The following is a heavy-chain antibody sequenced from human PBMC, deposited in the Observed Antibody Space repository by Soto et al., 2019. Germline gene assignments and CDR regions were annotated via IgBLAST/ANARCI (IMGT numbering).Heavy chain of an antibody. V-gene: IGHV3-7*01. CDR3: ARGRGYCSSTSCYDPLVYYMDV. D-gene: IGHD2-2*01. CDR2: IKQDGSEK. J-gene: IGHJ6*03. CDR1: GFTFSSYW. Sequence: GGSLRLSCAASGFTFSSYWMSWVRQAPGKGLEWVANIKQDGSEKYYVDSVKGRFTISRDNAKNSLYLQMNSLRAEDTAVYYCARGRGYCSSTSCYDPLVYYMDVWGKGTTVTVSS.